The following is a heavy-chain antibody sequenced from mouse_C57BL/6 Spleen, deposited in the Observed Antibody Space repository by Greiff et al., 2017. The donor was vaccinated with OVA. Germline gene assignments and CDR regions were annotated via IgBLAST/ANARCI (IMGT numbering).Heavy chain of an antibody. J-gene: IGHJ3*01. D-gene: IGHD3-2*02. CDR3: ARGQLRLQFAY. CDR2: IDPSDSYT. Sequence: QLQQPGAELVMPGASVKLSCKASGYTFTSYWMHWVKQRPGQGLEWIGEIDPSDSYTNYNQKFKGKSTLTVDKSSSTAYMQLSSLTSEDSAVYYCARGQLRLQFAYWGQGTLVTVSA. V-gene: IGHV1-69*01. CDR1: GYTFTSYW.